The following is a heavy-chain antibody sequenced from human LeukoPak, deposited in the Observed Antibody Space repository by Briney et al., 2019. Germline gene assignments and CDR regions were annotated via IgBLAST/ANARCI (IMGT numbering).Heavy chain of an antibody. CDR2: IKEDGSEK. D-gene: IGHD6-13*01. J-gene: IGHJ4*02. Sequence: GGSLRLSCAASEFTFSSYWMSWVRQAPGKGLEWVANIKEDGSEKYYVDSVKGRFTISRDNARNSLYLQMNSLRAEDTAVYYCARDETYSSSWYGYDYWGQGTLVTVSS. V-gene: IGHV3-7*03. CDR3: ARDETYSSSWYGYDY. CDR1: EFTFSSYW.